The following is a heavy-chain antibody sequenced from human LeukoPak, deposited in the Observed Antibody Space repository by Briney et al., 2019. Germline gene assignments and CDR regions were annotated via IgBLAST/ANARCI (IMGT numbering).Heavy chain of an antibody. Sequence: SETLSLTCTVSGGSISTYYWNWIRQPPGEGLEWIGYIYYTGSSNYNPSLKSRVSISLDTSKNQFSLKLSSVTAADTAVYYCVRRVVVVTADDQSDAFDVWGQGTVVTVSS. CDR1: GGSISTYY. D-gene: IGHD2-21*02. V-gene: IGHV4-59*01. CDR3: VRRVVVVTADDQSDAFDV. CDR2: IYYTGSS. J-gene: IGHJ3*01.